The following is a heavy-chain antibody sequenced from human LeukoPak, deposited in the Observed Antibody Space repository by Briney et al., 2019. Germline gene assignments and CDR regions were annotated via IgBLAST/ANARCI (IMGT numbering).Heavy chain of an antibody. CDR2: IIPIFGTA. V-gene: IGHV1-69*13. CDR3: VLFPQAAAGNWFDP. CDR1: GGTFSSYA. J-gene: IGHJ5*02. Sequence: GASVKVSCKASGGTFSSYAISWVRQAPGQGLEWMGGIIPIFGTANYAQKFQGRVTITADESTSTAYMELSSLRSEDTAVYYCVLFPQAAAGNWFDPWGQGTLVTVSS. D-gene: IGHD6-13*01.